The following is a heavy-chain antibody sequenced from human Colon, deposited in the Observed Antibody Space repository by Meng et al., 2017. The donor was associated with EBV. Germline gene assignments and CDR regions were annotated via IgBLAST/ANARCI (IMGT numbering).Heavy chain of an antibody. J-gene: IGHJ4*02. CDR2: ISGDGTIK. CDR1: GFTFNKYW. CDR3: VRDDDTLKWTGPHFDY. V-gene: IGHV3-74*01. Sequence: QLAQSXXGSVQXWGSLRRAXSASGFTFNKYWLQWVRQVPGKGLVWVSRISGDGTIKTYAYSVKGRFTIFRDNGKNKLYLQMNSLRVQDTGVYYCVRDDDTLKWTGPHFDYWGRGALVTVSS. D-gene: IGHD1-1*01.